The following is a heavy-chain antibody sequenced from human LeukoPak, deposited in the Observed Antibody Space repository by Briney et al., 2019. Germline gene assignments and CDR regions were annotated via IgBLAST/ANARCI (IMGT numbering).Heavy chain of an antibody. CDR2: IYSGGST. CDR1: GFTVSSNY. J-gene: IGHJ4*02. CDR3: ARSLKYGDNAQFDY. D-gene: IGHD4-17*01. Sequence: GGSLRLSCAASGFTVSSNYMSWVRQAPGKGLEWVSVIYSGGSTYYADSVKGRFTIPRDNSKNTLYLQMNSLRAEDTAVYYCARSLKYGDNAQFDYWGQGTLVTVSS. V-gene: IGHV3-66*01.